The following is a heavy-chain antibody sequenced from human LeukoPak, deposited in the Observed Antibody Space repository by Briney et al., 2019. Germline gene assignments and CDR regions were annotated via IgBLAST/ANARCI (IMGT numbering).Heavy chain of an antibody. CDR1: GFRFSSHW. Sequence: PGGSLRLSCAASGFRFSSHWMHWVRQTPGKGLEWVSAISGSGGSTYYADSVKGRFTISRDNSKNTLYLQMNSLGAEDTAVYYCAKVRWNERDYFDYWGQGTLVTVSS. CDR2: ISGSGGST. V-gene: IGHV3-23*01. CDR3: AKVRWNERDYFDY. J-gene: IGHJ4*02. D-gene: IGHD1-1*01.